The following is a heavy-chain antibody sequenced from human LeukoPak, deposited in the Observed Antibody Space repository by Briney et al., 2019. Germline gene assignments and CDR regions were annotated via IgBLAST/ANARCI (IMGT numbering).Heavy chain of an antibody. J-gene: IGHJ4*02. CDR3: AKGQSSISGDYVPFGY. D-gene: IGHD4-17*01. V-gene: IGHV3-30*18. CDR2: ISYDGSNK. CDR1: GFTFSSYG. Sequence: GGSLRLSCAASGFTFSSYGMHWVRQAPGKGLEWVAVISYDGSNKYYADSVKGRFTISRDNSKNTLYLQMNSLRAEDTAVYYCAKGQSSISGDYVPFGYWGQGTLVTVSS.